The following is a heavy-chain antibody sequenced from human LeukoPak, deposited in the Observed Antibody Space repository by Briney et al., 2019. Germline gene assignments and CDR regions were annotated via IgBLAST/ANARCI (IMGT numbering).Heavy chain of an antibody. Sequence: ASVKVSCKASGYTFTSYGISWVRQAPGQGLEWMGWISAYNGSTNCAQKLQGRVTMTTDTSTSTAYMELRSLRSDDTAVYYCARQWPTRNVITWDNWFDPWGQGTLVTVSS. J-gene: IGHJ5*02. D-gene: IGHD6-19*01. CDR2: ISAYNGST. CDR1: GYTFTSYG. V-gene: IGHV1-18*01. CDR3: ARQWPTRNVITWDNWFDP.